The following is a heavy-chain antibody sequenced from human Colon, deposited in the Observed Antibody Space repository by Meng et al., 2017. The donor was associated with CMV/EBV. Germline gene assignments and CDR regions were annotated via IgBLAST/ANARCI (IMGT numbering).Heavy chain of an antibody. D-gene: IGHD3-22*01. V-gene: IGHV4-34*01. CDR3: ARGLGSGYYFYRWFDP. CDR1: GVSFIGYY. J-gene: IGHJ5*02. CDR2: INHGGDT. Sequence: SGVSFIGYYWTWIRQPPGKGLEWIGEINHGGDTNYNPALKSRISMSVDAPKNQFSLNLRSVTAADTAVYYCARGLGSGYYFYRWFDPWGQGTLVTVSS.